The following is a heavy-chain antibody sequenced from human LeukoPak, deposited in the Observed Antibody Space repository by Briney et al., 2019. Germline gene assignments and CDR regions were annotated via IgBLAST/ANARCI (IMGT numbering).Heavy chain of an antibody. V-gene: IGHV4-39*07. CDR2: IYYSGST. D-gene: IGHD3-22*01. CDR3: ARNSWDDSSS. CDR1: GGSISSSSYY. J-gene: IGHJ5*02. Sequence: SETLSLTCTVSGGSISSSSYYWGWIRQPPGKGLEWIGSIYYSGSTYYNPSLKSRVTISVDTSKNQFSLKLSSGAAADTAVYYCARNSWDDSSSWGQGTLVTVSS.